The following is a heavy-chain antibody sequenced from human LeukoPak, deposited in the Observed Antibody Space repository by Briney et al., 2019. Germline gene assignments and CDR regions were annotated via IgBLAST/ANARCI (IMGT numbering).Heavy chain of an antibody. D-gene: IGHD2-2*01. CDR1: GFRFSNNF. CDR3: TKGLARYQLPTYDYYAMDV. Sequence: GGSLRLSCEVSGFRFSNNFMSWVRQAPGKGLEWLSVIYGAGSTYYAGSLQGRFTTSRDSSKNTLYLQMSSLRAEDTAVYYCTKGLARYQLPTYDYYAMDVWGPGTTVSVSS. V-gene: IGHV3-53*05. J-gene: IGHJ6*02. CDR2: IYGAGST.